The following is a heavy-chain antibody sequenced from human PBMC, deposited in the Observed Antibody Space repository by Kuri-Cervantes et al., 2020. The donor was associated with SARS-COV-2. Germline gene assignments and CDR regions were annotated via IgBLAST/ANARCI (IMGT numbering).Heavy chain of an antibody. D-gene: IGHD2-2*01. CDR3: ARGRRGVPATVFDY. CDR2: INHSGST. J-gene: IGHJ4*02. V-gene: IGHV4-34*01. Sequence: ESLKLSCAVYGGSFSGYYWSWIRQPPGKGLEWIGEINHSGSTNYNPSLKSRVTISVDTSKNQFSLKLSSVTAADTAVYYCARGRRGVPATVFDYWGQGTLVTVSS. CDR1: GGSFSGYY.